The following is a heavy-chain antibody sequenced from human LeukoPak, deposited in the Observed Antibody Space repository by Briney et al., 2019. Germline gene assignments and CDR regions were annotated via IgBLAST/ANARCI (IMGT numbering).Heavy chain of an antibody. CDR2: IVGTGGST. CDR3: AKWGDYDILTGYYDSDY. V-gene: IGHV3-23*01. CDR1: GFTFINYA. J-gene: IGHJ4*02. D-gene: IGHD3-9*01. Sequence: PGASLRLSCAASGFTFINYAMSWVRQAPGKGLEWVSAIVGTGGSTYYADSVKGRFTISRDNSKNTLYLQMNSLRAEDTAVYYCAKWGDYDILTGYYDSDYWGKGALVTVSS.